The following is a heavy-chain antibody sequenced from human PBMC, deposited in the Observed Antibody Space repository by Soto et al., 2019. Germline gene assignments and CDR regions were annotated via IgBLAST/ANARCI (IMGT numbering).Heavy chain of an antibody. CDR2: ISTDGSST. J-gene: IGHJ5*02. CDR3: VRSFGDGGP. CDR1: GFTFSNYW. D-gene: IGHD3-16*01. Sequence: EVQLVESGGGLVQPGGSLRLSCVGSGFTFSNYWMNWVRQAPGKVLVWVSRISTDGSSTNYADSVKGRFTISRDNAENTLYLQMNSLRVEDTAVYYCVRSFGDGGPWGQGTLVTVSS. V-gene: IGHV3-74*01.